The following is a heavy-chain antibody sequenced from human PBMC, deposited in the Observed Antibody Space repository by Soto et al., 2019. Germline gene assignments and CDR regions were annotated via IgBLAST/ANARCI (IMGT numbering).Heavy chain of an antibody. J-gene: IGHJ4*02. V-gene: IGHV2-5*02. CDR3: AHRGVVEYEAGFGS. D-gene: IGHD2-2*01. CDR1: GFSLSTSRVG. Sequence: QITLKESGPTLVKPTQTLTLICTFSGFSLSTSRVGVGWIRQPPGKALQWLAMIYWDDDKRYTPSLTSRLTVTKDTSKSQVVLTMTNMDPVDTASYYCAHRGVVEYEAGFGSWGQGIVVTVSS. CDR2: IYWDDDK.